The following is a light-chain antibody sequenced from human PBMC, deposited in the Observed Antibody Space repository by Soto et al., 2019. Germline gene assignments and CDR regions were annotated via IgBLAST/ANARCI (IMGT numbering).Light chain of an antibody. CDR3: QQAISFPLT. V-gene: IGKV1-12*01. J-gene: IGKJ4*01. Sequence: DIQMTQFPSSVSATAGDRVTISCRASQDISSWLAWYQHKPGEAPELLIFAASGLRSGVPSRFAGSGSGTDFTLTISSLQPEDSATYFCQQAISFPLTFGGGTRVEIK. CDR1: QDISSW. CDR2: AAS.